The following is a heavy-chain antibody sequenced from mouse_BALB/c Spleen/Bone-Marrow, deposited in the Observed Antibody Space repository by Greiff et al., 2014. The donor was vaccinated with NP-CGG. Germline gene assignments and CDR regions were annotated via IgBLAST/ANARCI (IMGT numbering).Heavy chain of an antibody. Sequence: EVQLVESGGGLVQPGGSRKLSCAASGFTFSGFGMHWVRQAPEKGLEWVAYISRGSSTIYYADTVKGRFTISRDNPKNTLFLQMTSLRSEDTAMYYCARSGITTGSYWYFDIWSAGTTVTVSS. CDR3: ARSGITTGSYWYFDI. J-gene: IGHJ1*01. CDR2: ISRGSSTI. CDR1: GFTFSGFG. V-gene: IGHV5-17*02. D-gene: IGHD1-1*01.